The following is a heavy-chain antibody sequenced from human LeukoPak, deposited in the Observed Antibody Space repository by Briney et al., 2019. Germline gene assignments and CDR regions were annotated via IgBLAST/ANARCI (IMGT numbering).Heavy chain of an antibody. V-gene: IGHV1-2*02. CDR3: AKSYYYDSSGYYPRDSGFDY. Sequence: ASVKVSCRASGYTFTGYYMHWVRQAPGQGLEWMGWINPNSGGTNYAQKFQGRVTMTRDTSISTAYMELSRLRSDDTAVYYCAKSYYYDSSGYYPRDSGFDYWGQGTLVTVSS. CDR2: INPNSGGT. J-gene: IGHJ4*02. CDR1: GYTFTGYY. D-gene: IGHD3-22*01.